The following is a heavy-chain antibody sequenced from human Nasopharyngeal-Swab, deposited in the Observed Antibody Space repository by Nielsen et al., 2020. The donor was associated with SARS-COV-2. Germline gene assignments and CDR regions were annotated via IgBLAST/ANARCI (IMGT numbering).Heavy chain of an antibody. Sequence: GSLRLSCAVYGWSFSGYYWSWIRQPPGKGLEWIGEINHSGSTNYNPSLKSRVTISVDTSKNQFSLKLSSVTAADTAVYYCARAPLRGVDYWGQGTLVTVSS. CDR1: GWSFSGYY. V-gene: IGHV4-34*01. D-gene: IGHD4-17*01. CDR2: INHSGST. CDR3: ARAPLRGVDY. J-gene: IGHJ4*02.